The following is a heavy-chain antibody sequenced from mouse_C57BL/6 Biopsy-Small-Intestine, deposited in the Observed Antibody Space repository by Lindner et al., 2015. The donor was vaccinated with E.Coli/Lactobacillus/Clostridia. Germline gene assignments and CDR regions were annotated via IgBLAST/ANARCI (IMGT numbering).Heavy chain of an antibody. V-gene: IGHV1-19*01. CDR2: INPYNGGT. D-gene: IGHD2-4*01. CDR1: GYTFTDYY. J-gene: IGHJ4*01. CDR3: ARRGTYYYDYDVEAMDY. Sequence: EVKLQESGPVLVKPGASVKMSCKASGYTFTDYYMNWVKQSHGKSLEWIGVINPYNGGTSYNQKFKGKATLTVDKSSSTAYMELNSLTSEDSAVYYCARRGTYYYDYDVEAMDYWGQGTSVTVSS.